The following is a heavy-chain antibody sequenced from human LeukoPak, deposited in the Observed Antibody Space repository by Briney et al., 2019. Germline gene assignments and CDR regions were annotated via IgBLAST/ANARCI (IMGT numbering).Heavy chain of an antibody. J-gene: IGHJ3*02. D-gene: IGHD3-16*01. V-gene: IGHV3-33*08. Sequence: TGGSLRLSCAASGFTFSSYAMHWVRQAPGKGLEWVAVIWYDGSNKYYADSVKGRFTISRDNSKNTLYLQMNSLRAEDTAVYYCARDRSFGGSTFDIWGQGTMVTVSS. CDR2: IWYDGSNK. CDR3: ARDRSFGGSTFDI. CDR1: GFTFSSYA.